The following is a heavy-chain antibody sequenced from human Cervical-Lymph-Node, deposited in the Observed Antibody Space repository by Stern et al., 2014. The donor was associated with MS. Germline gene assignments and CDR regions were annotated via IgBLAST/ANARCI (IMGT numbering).Heavy chain of an antibody. Sequence: EVQLVQSGGGLVQPGGSLRLSCAGSGFTFSSYAMSWVRQAPGKGLEWVSGISGSGGNTDHADPVAGRFTIFRANSKNQQYLQVHSLRTDDTAVYYCAKQVAGSAMDVWGQGTTVTVSS. J-gene: IGHJ6*02. CDR3: AKQVAGSAMDV. D-gene: IGHD5-12*01. CDR2: ISGSGGNT. CDR1: GFTFSSYA. V-gene: IGHV3-23*04.